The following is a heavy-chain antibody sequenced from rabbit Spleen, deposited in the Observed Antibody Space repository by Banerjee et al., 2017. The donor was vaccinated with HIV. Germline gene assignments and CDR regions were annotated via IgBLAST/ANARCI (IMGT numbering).Heavy chain of an antibody. CDR2: INADSGSA. V-gene: IGHV1S40*01. CDR1: GFDFSGYY. J-gene: IGHJ4*01. D-gene: IGHD8-1*01. Sequence: QSLEESGGDLVQPGASLTLTCTASGFDFSGYYMSWVRQAPGEGLEYIGLINADSGSAYYASWAKGRFTISKTSSTTVTLQMTSLTAADTATYFCARDWNAGYAGYGYYDLWGPGTLVTVS. CDR3: ARDWNAGYAGYGYYDL.